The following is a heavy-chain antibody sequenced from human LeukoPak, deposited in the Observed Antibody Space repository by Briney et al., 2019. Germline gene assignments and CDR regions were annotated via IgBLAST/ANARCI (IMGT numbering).Heavy chain of an antibody. CDR2: IYHSGST. CDR3: ARDLSGSYLRGYFDY. J-gene: IGHJ4*02. D-gene: IGHD1-26*01. Sequence: PSETLSLTCTVSGGSISSGGYHWSWIRQPPGKGLEWIGNIYHSGSTYYNPSLKSRVTISVDRSKNQFSLKLSSVTAADTAVYYCARDLSGSYLRGYFDYWGQGTLVTVSS. CDR1: GGSISSGGYH. V-gene: IGHV4-30-2*01.